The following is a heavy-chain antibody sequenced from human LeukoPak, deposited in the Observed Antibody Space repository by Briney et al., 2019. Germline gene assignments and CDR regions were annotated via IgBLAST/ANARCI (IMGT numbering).Heavy chain of an antibody. D-gene: IGHD3-3*01. J-gene: IGHJ6*02. CDR3: ANSGYDFLSDSGHYGMDV. CDR2: ISYDGSNK. CDR1: GSTFSSYG. V-gene: IGHV3-30*18. Sequence: PGGSLRLSCAASGSTFSSYGMHWVRQAPGKGLEWMAVISYDGSNKYYADSVKGRFTISRDNSKNTLYLQMNSLRAEDTAVYYCANSGYDFLSDSGHYGMDVWGQGTTVTVSS.